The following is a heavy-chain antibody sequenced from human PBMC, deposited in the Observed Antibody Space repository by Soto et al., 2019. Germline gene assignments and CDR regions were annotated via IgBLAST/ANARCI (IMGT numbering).Heavy chain of an antibody. CDR2: IGCDADSK. V-gene: IGHV3-74*03. D-gene: IGHD1-1*01. CDR3: VRERDWKRDY. CDR1: EFTFSKHA. J-gene: IGHJ4*02. Sequence: HPGGSLRLSCADSEFTFSKHAMSWVRQAPGKGLMWVSRIGCDADSKTYADSVKGRFTISRDNAQNMLYLQMNSLRADDSGIYYCVRERDWKRDYWGQGILVTVSS.